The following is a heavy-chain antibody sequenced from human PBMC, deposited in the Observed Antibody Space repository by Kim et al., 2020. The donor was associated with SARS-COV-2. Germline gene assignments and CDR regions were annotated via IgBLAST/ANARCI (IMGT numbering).Heavy chain of an antibody. D-gene: IGHD2-21*02. CDR2: INPSGGST. CDR1: GYTFTSYY. Sequence: ASVKVSCKASGYTFTSYYMHWVRQAPGQGLEWMGIINPSGGSTSYAQKFQGRVTMTRDTSTSTVYMELSSLRSEDTAVYYCAREGGAYCGGDCYSLGDYWGQGTLVTVSS. CDR3: AREGGAYCGGDCYSLGDY. V-gene: IGHV1-46*01. J-gene: IGHJ4*02.